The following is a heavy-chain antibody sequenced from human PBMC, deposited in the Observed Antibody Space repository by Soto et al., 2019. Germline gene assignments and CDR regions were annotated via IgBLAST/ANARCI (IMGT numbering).Heavy chain of an antibody. V-gene: IGHV4-4*02. D-gene: IGHD3-22*01. J-gene: IGHJ4*02. CDR3: ARVRYDRSGFDH. Sequence: QVQLQESGPGLVRPSGALSVTCAVSGDSISRSHWWSWVRQSPGKGREGIGEISHSGITNYTPSLKSRVTISGDKSKNQLSLKLTSVTAADTAVYYCARVRYDRSGFDHWGQGTLVSVSS. CDR1: GDSISRSHW. CDR2: ISHSGIT.